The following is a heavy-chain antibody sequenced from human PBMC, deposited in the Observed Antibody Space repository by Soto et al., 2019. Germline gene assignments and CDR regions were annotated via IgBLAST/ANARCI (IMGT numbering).Heavy chain of an antibody. CDR1: GFTFSSYA. Sequence: EVQLLESGGGLVQPGGSLRLSCAASGFTFSSYAMSWVRQAPGKGLEWVSAISGSGGSTYYADSVKGRFTICRDNSKNTLYLQMNSLRAEDTAVYYCTASSGWYNAFDIWGQGTMVTVSS. D-gene: IGHD6-19*01. J-gene: IGHJ3*02. CDR2: ISGSGGST. V-gene: IGHV3-23*01. CDR3: TASSGWYNAFDI.